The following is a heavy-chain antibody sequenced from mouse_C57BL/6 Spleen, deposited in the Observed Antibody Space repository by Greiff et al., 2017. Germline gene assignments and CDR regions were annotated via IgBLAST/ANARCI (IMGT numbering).Heavy chain of an antibody. CDR1: GFNFTDDY. CDR2: IDPENGDT. D-gene: IGHD1-1*01. J-gene: IGHJ1*03. CDR3: TRDYGSSYPDFEG. Sequence: EVKLVESGAELVRPGASVKLSCTASGFNFTDDYMHWVKQRPEQGLEWIGWIDPENGDTEYDSKFQGKATITADTSSNTAYLQLSSLTSEDTAVYYCTRDYGSSYPDFEGWGTGTTVTVSS. V-gene: IGHV14-4*01.